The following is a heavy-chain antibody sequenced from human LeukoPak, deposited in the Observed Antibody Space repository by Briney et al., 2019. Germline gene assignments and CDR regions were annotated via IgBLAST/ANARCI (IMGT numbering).Heavy chain of an antibody. D-gene: IGHD3-3*01. CDR3: AKGAYDFLEIAYFDY. CDR1: GFSFTKYA. CDR2: VIGSSGAT. V-gene: IGHV3-23*01. J-gene: IGHJ4*02. Sequence: LPGGSLRLSCAASGFSFTKYAMNWVRQAPGKGLEWVAVVIGSSGATDYADSVKGRFTISRDNSKNTLFLQMNSLRAEDTAIYYCAKGAYDFLEIAYFDYWGQGALVTVSS.